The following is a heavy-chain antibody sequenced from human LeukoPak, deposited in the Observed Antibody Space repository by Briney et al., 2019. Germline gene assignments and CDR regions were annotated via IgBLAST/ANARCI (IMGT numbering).Heavy chain of an antibody. V-gene: IGHV3-33*06. Sequence: PGGSLRLSCAASGFTFSSYGMHWVRQAPGKGLEWVAVILSDGSKEFYTDSVKGRFTISRDNSKNTLYLQMNSLRVDDTAVYYCAKDPSASYDYFDYWGQGTLVTVSS. D-gene: IGHD1-26*01. J-gene: IGHJ4*02. CDR2: ILSDGSKE. CDR1: GFTFSSYG. CDR3: AKDPSASYDYFDY.